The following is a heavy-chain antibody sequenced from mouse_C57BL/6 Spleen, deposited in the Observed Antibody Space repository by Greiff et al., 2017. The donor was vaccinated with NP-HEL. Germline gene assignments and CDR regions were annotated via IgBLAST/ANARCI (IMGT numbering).Heavy chain of an antibody. CDR2: IYPGDGDT. CDR3: ARYLYDGYIDY. V-gene: IGHV1-80*01. D-gene: IGHD2-3*01. CDR1: GYAFSSYW. J-gene: IGHJ2*01. Sequence: QVQLQQSGAELVKPGASVKISCKASGYAFSSYWMNWVKQRPGQGLEWIGQIYPGDGDTNYNGKFKGKATLTADKSSSTAYMQLSSLTSEDSAVYFCARYLYDGYIDYWGQGTTLTVSS.